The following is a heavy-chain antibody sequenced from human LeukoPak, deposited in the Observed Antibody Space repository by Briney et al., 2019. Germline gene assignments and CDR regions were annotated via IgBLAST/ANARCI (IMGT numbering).Heavy chain of an antibody. CDR3: ASGSPIYSSGWYAFDI. V-gene: IGHV6-1*01. D-gene: IGHD6-19*01. J-gene: IGHJ3*02. CDR2: TYYRSKWYD. Sequence: SQTLSLTYAISGDSVSSNSAAWNWIRQSPSRGLEWLGRTYYRSKWYDDYAVSVKSRVTINPDTSKNQFSLQLNSVTPEDTAVYYCASGSPIYSSGWYAFDIWGQGTMVTVSS. CDR1: GDSVSSNSAA.